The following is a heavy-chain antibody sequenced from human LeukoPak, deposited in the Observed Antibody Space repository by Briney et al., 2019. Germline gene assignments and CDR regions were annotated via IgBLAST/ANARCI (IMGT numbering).Heavy chain of an antibody. V-gene: IGHV1-69*04. CDR1: GGTFSSYA. CDR3: GYGRSGYSYCYADY. CDR2: IIPILGIA. Sequence: ASVKVSCKASGGTFSSYAISWVRQAPGQGLEWMGRIIPILGIANYAQKFQGRVTITADKSTSTAYMELSSLRSEDTAVYYCGYGRSGYSYCYADYWGQGTLVTVSS. J-gene: IGHJ4*02. D-gene: IGHD5-18*01.